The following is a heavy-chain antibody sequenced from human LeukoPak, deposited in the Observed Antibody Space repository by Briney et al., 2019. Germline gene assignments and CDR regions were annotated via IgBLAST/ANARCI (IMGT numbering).Heavy chain of an antibody. CDR2: MFYSGGT. V-gene: IGHV4-59*01. CDR1: GGSISTYY. J-gene: IGHJ4*02. CDR3: ARGTWELLGGFDY. Sequence: SETLSLTCTVSGGSISTYYWTWIRKPPGKGLEWIGYMFYSGGTEYYPSLYSRVTISVDTSKNQFSLKLRSVTAADTALYYCARGTWELLGGFDYWGQGILVTVSS. D-gene: IGHD1-26*01.